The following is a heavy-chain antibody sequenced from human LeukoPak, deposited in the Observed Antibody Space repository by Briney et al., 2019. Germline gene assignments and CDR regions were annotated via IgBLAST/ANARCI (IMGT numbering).Heavy chain of an antibody. D-gene: IGHD2/OR15-2a*01. CDR2: TYYRSKWSN. CDR1: GDSVSSNSAA. Sequence: SQTLSLTCAISGDSVSSNSAAWNWIRQSPSRGLEWLGRTYYRSKWSNDFAGSVKSRITINPDTSKNQFSLQLNSVTPEDTAVYYCARSALGTFYFDYWGQGTLVTVSS. CDR3: ARSALGTFYFDY. V-gene: IGHV6-1*01. J-gene: IGHJ4*02.